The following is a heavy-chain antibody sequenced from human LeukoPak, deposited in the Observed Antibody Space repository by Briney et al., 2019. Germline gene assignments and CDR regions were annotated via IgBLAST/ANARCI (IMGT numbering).Heavy chain of an antibody. CDR3: ASPKAGPLRRPLGY. V-gene: IGHV3-21*04. CDR2: ISSSSSYI. CDR1: GFTFSSYS. Sequence: GGSLRLSCAASGFTFSSYSMNWVRQAPGKGLEWVSSISSSSSYIYYADSVKGRFTISRDNSKNTLYLQMNSLRAEDTAVYYCASPKAGPLRRPLGYWGQGTLVTVSS. D-gene: IGHD4-17*01. J-gene: IGHJ4*02.